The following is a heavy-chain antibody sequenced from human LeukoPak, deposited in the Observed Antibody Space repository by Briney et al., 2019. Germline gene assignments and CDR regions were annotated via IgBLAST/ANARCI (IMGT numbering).Heavy chain of an antibody. Sequence: SQTLPLTCAISGDSVSSNSAAWNWIRQSPSRGLEWLGRTYYRSKWYNDYAVSVKSRITIDPDTSKNQFSLQLNSVTPEDTAVYYCARDAYYDILTGYLHDAFDIWGQGTMVTVSS. D-gene: IGHD3-9*01. J-gene: IGHJ3*02. V-gene: IGHV6-1*01. CDR2: TYYRSKWYN. CDR3: ARDAYYDILTGYLHDAFDI. CDR1: GDSVSSNSAA.